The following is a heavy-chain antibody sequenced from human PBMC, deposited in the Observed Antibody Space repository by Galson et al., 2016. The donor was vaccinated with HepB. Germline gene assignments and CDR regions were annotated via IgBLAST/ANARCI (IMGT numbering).Heavy chain of an antibody. J-gene: IGHJ5*01. V-gene: IGHV4-31*03. Sequence: TLSLTCTVSGGPISSGTYFWTWIRQHPGKGLEWIGYVHHGGNTYYNPSLKNRVTLSVDTSENEFYLNLTSVTAVDTAINYCAREKIQFDSWGQGMLVTVSS. CDR3: AREKIQFDS. CDR1: GGPISSGTYF. CDR2: VHHGGNT.